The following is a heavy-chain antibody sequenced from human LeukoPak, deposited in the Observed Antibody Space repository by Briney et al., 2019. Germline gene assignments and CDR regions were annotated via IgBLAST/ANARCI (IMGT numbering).Heavy chain of an antibody. D-gene: IGHD6-13*01. V-gene: IGHV3-48*01. J-gene: IGHJ4*02. CDR1: GLTFSTYS. CDR3: ARGPGDINYSRDFDY. CDR2: ISSSSSTI. Sequence: GGSLRLSCAAPGLTFSTYSMNWFRQAPGKGLDWVSSISSSSSTIYYADSVKGRFTISRDNANNSLYLQMNSLRAEDTAVYFCARGPGDINYSRDFDYWGQGTLVTVSS.